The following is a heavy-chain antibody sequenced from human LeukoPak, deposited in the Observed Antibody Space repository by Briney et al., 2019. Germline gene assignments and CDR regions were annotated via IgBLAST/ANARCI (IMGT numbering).Heavy chain of an antibody. CDR1: GYTFTGYY. CDR2: IDPNSGGT. D-gene: IGHD1-26*01. J-gene: IGHJ4*02. Sequence: ASVKVSCKASGYTFTGYYMHWVRQAPGQGLGWMGWIDPNSGGTHYAQKFQDRVTMTRDTSISTAYMELSRLRSDDTAVYYCAREELTSGSYSEALDYWGQGTLVTVSS. CDR3: AREELTSGSYSEALDY. V-gene: IGHV1-2*02.